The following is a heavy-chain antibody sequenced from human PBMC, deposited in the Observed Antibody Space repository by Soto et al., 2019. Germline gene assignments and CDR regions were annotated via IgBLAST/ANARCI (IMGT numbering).Heavy chain of an antibody. J-gene: IGHJ4*02. D-gene: IGHD2-15*01. CDR1: GGTFSSYA. V-gene: IGHV1-69*13. CDR3: ARDSPLVVAALDY. Sequence: ASVKVSCKASGGTFSSYAISWVRPAPGQGLEWMVGIIPIFGTANYAQKFQGRVTITADESTSTAYMELSSLRSEDTAVYYCARDSPLVVAALDYGGQGTLVTVSS. CDR2: IIPIFGTA.